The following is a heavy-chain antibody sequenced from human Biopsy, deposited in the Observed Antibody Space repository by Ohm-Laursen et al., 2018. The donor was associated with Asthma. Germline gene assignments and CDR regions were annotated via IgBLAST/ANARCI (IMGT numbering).Heavy chain of an antibody. Sequence: VTLSLTCTVSGGSIGIYYWGWIRQPPGKGLEYIGYTHYSGTTNTDPSLTGRVTMSVDTSKNQFSLKVNSVTAADTAVYFCARVRGAFYESSVKNAFDVWGQGTMVTVSS. J-gene: IGHJ3*01. CDR2: THYSGTT. CDR1: GGSIGIYY. V-gene: IGHV4-59*01. D-gene: IGHD3-22*01. CDR3: ARVRGAFYESSVKNAFDV.